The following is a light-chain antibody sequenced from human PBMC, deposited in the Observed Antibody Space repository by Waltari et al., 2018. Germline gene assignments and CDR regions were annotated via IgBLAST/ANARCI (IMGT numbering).Light chain of an antibody. CDR3: CSYAGSSTWM. Sequence: QSALTQPASVSGSPGQSITISCTGSSSDIGSYSLVSWYQQASGKAPQVMIYEGTKRPSGVSNRFSGSKSGNTASLTISGLQAEDEADYYCCSYAGSSTWMFGGGTKLTVL. J-gene: IGLJ3*02. CDR2: EGT. V-gene: IGLV2-23*01. CDR1: SSDIGSYSL.